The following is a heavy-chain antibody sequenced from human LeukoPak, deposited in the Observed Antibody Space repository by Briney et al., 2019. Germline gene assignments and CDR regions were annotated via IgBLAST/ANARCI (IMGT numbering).Heavy chain of an antibody. CDR1: GYTFTGYY. CDR2: INPNSGGT. V-gene: IGHV1-2*02. CDR3: ARDLRGIALDAFDI. Sequence: ASVKVSCKASGYTFTGYYMHWVRQAPGQGLEWMGWINPNSGGTNYAQKFQGRVTMTRDTSISTAYMELSRLRSDDTAVYYCARDLRGIALDAFDIWGQGTTVTVSS. D-gene: IGHD6-13*01. J-gene: IGHJ3*02.